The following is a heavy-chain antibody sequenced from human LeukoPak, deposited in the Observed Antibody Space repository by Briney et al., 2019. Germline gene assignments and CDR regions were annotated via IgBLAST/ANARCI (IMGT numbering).Heavy chain of an antibody. CDR1: GFTFSSYA. J-gene: IGHJ4*02. CDR2: ISGSGGST. V-gene: IGHV3-23*01. D-gene: IGHD1-26*01. CDR3: AKDDSPIVGATDRGFDY. Sequence: GGSLRLSCAASGFTFSSYAMSWVRQAPGKGLEWVPAISGSGGSTYYADSVKGRFTISRDNSKNTLYLQMNSLRAEDTAVYYCAKDDSPIVGATDRGFDYWGQGTLVTVSS.